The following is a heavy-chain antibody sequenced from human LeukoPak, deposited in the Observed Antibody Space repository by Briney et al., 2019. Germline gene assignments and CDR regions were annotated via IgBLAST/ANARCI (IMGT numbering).Heavy chain of an antibody. CDR1: GFTFSSYD. D-gene: IGHD3-10*01. CDR2: IGTAGDT. J-gene: IGHJ6*03. CDR3: ARDREMSYYLDV. V-gene: IGHV3-13*01. Sequence: PGASLRLSWAAAGFTFSSYDMHWVRQATGKGLELVSSIGTAGDTYYPASGKGRFTISRGNDKNSLYLQMNSLRDGDTAVYYYARDREMSYYLDVWGKGTTVTVSS.